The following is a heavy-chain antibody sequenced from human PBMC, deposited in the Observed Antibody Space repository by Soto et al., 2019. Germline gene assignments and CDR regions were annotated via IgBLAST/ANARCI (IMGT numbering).Heavy chain of an antibody. Sequence: SVKVSCKASGCTFSSYAISWVRQAPGQGLEWMGGIIPTFGTANYAQKFQGRVTITADESTSTAYMELSSLRSEDTAVYYCARDDDFWSGYYHYYGMDVWGQGTTVTVSS. V-gene: IGHV1-69*13. CDR3: ARDDDFWSGYYHYYGMDV. D-gene: IGHD3-3*01. J-gene: IGHJ6*02. CDR1: GCTFSSYA. CDR2: IIPTFGTA.